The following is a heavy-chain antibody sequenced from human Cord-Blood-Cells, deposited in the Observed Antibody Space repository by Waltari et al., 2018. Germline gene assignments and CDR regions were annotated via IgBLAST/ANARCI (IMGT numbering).Heavy chain of an antibody. J-gene: IGHJ6*02. CDR1: GYTFTSYD. Sequence: QVQLVQSGAEVKKPGASVKVSCKASGYTFTSYDINWVRQATGQGLEWMGWMSPNSGNTGYEQKFQGRVTMTRNTSISTAYMVLSILRSEDTAVYYCATTYYYYYGMDVWGQGTTVTVSS. V-gene: IGHV1-8*01. CDR2: MSPNSGNT. CDR3: ATTYYYYYGMDV.